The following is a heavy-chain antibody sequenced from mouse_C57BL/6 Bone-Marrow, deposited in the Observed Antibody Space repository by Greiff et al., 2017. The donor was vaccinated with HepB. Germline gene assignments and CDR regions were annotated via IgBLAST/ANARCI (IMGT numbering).Heavy chain of an antibody. D-gene: IGHD1-1*01. CDR2: IDPSDSET. V-gene: IGHV1-52*01. Sequence: QVQLQQPGAELVKPGASVKVSCKASGYTFTSYWMHWVKQRPIQGLEWIGNIDPSDSETHYNQKFKDKATLTVDKSSSTAYMQLSSLTSEDSAVYYCARSHYYGSSPYWYFDVWGTGTTVTVSS. CDR1: GYTFTSYW. CDR3: ARSHYYGSSPYWYFDV. J-gene: IGHJ1*03.